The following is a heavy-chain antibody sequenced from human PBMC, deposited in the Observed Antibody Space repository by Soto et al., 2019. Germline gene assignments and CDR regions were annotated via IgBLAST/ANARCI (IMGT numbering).Heavy chain of an antibody. CDR2: ISYDVSNK. CDR1: GFTFSSYG. V-gene: IGHV3-30*18. Sequence: QVQLVESGGGVVQPGRSLRLSCAASGFTFSSYGMHWVRQAPGKGLEWVAVISYDVSNKYYADSVKGRFTISRDNSKHTLYLQMNSLRAEDTAVYYCAKDMHPHAYDILTGYYPADYFDYWGQGTLVTVSS. CDR3: AKDMHPHAYDILTGYYPADYFDY. J-gene: IGHJ4*02. D-gene: IGHD3-9*01.